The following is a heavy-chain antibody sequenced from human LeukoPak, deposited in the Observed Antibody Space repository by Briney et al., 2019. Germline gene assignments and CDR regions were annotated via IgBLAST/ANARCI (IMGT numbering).Heavy chain of an antibody. J-gene: IGHJ5*02. CDR2: INHSGST. CDR3: AKDERARGFPIVLMPVDP. Sequence: SETLSLTCAVYGGSFSGYYWSWIRQPPGKGLEWIGEINHSGSTNYNPSLKSRVTISVDTSKNQFSLKLSSVTAEDTAVYYCAKDERARGFPIVLMPVDPWGQGTLVTVSS. V-gene: IGHV4-34*01. D-gene: IGHD2-8*01. CDR1: GGSFSGYY.